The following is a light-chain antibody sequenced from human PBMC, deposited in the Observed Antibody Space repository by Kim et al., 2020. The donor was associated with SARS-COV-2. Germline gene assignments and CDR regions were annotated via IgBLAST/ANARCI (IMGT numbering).Light chain of an antibody. CDR1: QSISSY. V-gene: IGKV1-39*01. Sequence: ASGGDRVTITCRASQSISSYLNWYQQKPGKAPKLLIYAASSLQSGVPSRFSGSGSGTDFTLTSSSLQPEDFATYYCQQSYSTPQYSFGQGTKLEI. CDR3: QQSYSTPQYS. CDR2: AAS. J-gene: IGKJ2*03.